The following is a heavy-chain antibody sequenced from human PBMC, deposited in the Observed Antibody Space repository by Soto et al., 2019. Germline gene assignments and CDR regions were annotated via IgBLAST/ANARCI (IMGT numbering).Heavy chain of an antibody. Sequence: PSETLSLTCAVYGGSSSGYYWSWIRQPPGKGLEWIGEINHSGSTNYNPSLKSRVTISVDTSKNQFSLKLSSVTAADTAVYYCARELGYCSGGSCFRYYYYGMDVWGQGTTVTVSS. CDR2: INHSGST. V-gene: IGHV4-34*01. D-gene: IGHD2-15*01. J-gene: IGHJ6*02. CDR1: GGSSSGYY. CDR3: ARELGYCSGGSCFRYYYYGMDV.